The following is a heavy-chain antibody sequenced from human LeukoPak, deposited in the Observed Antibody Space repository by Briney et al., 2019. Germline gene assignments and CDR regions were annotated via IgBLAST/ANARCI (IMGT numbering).Heavy chain of an antibody. CDR1: GGSISSYY. J-gene: IGHJ4*02. D-gene: IGHD2-2*01. CDR2: IYTSGST. CDR3: ARDLGVVPAANKVGGFDY. V-gene: IGHV4-4*07. Sequence: SETLSLTCTVSGGSISSYYWSWIRQPAGKGLEWIGRIYTSGSTNYNPSLKSRVTMSVDTSKNQFSLKLSSVTAADTAVYYCARDLGVVPAANKVGGFDYWGQGTLVTVSS.